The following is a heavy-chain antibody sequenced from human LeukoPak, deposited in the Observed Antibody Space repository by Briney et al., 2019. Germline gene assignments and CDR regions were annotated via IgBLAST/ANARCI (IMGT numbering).Heavy chain of an antibody. Sequence: TGGSLRLSCAASGFTFSSYSMNWVRQAPGKGLEWVSSISSSSSYIYYADSVKGRFTISRDNAKNSLYLQMNSLRAEDTAVYYCARDSQLVGVFDYWGXXTLVTVSS. V-gene: IGHV3-21*01. CDR3: ARDSQLVGVFDY. CDR2: ISSSSSYI. CDR1: GFTFSSYS. J-gene: IGHJ4*01. D-gene: IGHD6-6*01.